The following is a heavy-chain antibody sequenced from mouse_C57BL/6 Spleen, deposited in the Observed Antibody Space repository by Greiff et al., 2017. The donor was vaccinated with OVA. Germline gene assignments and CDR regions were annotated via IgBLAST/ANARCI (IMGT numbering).Heavy chain of an antibody. CDR3: ARVYYDYGRRGAMDY. Sequence: EVKLVESVAELVRPGASVKLSCTASGFNIKNTYMHWVKQRPEQGLEWIGRIDPANGNTKYAPKFQGKATITADTYSNTAYLQLSSLTSEDTAIYYCARVYYDYGRRGAMDYWGQGTSVTVSS. CDR1: GFNIKNTY. J-gene: IGHJ4*01. D-gene: IGHD2-4*01. CDR2: IDPANGNT. V-gene: IGHV14-3*01.